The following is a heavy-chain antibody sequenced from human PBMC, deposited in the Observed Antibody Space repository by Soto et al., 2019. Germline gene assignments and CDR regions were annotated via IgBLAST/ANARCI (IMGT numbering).Heavy chain of an antibody. Sequence: QVQLVQSGAEVKTPGSSLKVSCTVSGSRFSNYVISWVRQAPGHGLEWLGRIIPIFNSTQYAQRFQGRVTITADKSTNTDSLERSSLRSDDTAVYYCAREGRGKKAGYNGLVSLGYWGQGTLVTVSS. CDR2: IIPIFNST. D-gene: IGHD2-2*02. CDR3: AREGRGKKAGYNGLVSLGY. V-gene: IGHV1-69*06. CDR1: GSRFSNYV. J-gene: IGHJ4*02.